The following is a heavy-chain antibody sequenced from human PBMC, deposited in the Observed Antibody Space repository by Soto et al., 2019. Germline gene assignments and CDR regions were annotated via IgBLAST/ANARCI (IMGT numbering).Heavy chain of an antibody. Sequence: SETLSLTCTVSGGSISSYYWSWIRQPPGKGLEWNGYIYYSGSTNYNPSHKRRVTISVDTSKNQFTLKLSSVTAADTAVYYCARVGYCSGGSCLDYWGQGTLVTVS. CDR1: GGSISSYY. J-gene: IGHJ4*02. CDR2: IYYSGST. V-gene: IGHV4-59*01. D-gene: IGHD2-15*01. CDR3: ARVGYCSGGSCLDY.